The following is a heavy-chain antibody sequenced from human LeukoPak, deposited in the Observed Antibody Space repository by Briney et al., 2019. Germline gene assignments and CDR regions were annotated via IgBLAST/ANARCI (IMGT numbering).Heavy chain of an antibody. J-gene: IGHJ5*02. D-gene: IGHD5-18*01. Sequence: SVKVSCKASGGTFSSYAISWVRQAPGQGLEWMGGIIPIFGTANYAQKFQGRVTITADESTSTAYMELSSLRSEDTAVYYCARVWRPRGYSYGGDWFDPWGQGTLVTVSS. CDR2: IIPIFGTA. V-gene: IGHV1-69*13. CDR3: ARVWRPRGYSYGGDWFDP. CDR1: GGTFSSYA.